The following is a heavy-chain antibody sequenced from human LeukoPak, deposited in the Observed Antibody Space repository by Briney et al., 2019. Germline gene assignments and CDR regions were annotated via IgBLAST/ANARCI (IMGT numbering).Heavy chain of an antibody. V-gene: IGHV5-10-1*01. CDR3: ARLWFGELTNWFDP. CDR2: IDTSDSYT. J-gene: IGHJ5*02. CDR1: GYSFINYW. Sequence: GESLKISCKVSGYSFINYWISWVRQMPGKGLEWMGRIDTSDSYTNYSPSFQGHVTISADKSISTAYLQWSSLKASDTAMYYCARLWFGELTNWFDPWGQGTLVTVSS. D-gene: IGHD3-10*01.